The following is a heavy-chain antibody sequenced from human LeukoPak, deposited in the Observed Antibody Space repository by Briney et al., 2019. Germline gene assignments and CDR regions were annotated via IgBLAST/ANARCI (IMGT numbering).Heavy chain of an antibody. CDR3: ARGIGLEL. J-gene: IGHJ4*02. CDR2: ISSSRSTI. Sequence: GGSLRLSCAASGFTFYSMNWVRQAPGKGLEWVSYISSSRSTIYYADSVKGRFTISRDNAKNSLYLQMNSLRAEDTAVYYCARGIGLELGGQGTLVTVSS. D-gene: IGHD1-7*01. CDR1: GFTFYS. V-gene: IGHV3-48*01.